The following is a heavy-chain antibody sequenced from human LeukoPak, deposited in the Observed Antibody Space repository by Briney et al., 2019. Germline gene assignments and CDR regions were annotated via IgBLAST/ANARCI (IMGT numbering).Heavy chain of an antibody. V-gene: IGHV3-9*01. D-gene: IGHD2-15*01. CDR1: GFTFDDYA. Sequence: SLRLSCAASGFTFDDYAMHWVRQAPGKGLEWVSGISWNSGSIGYADSVKGRFTISRDNAKNSLYMQMNSLRAEDAAVYYCAKEQDRSFDYWGQGTLVTVSS. CDR2: ISWNSGSI. J-gene: IGHJ4*02. CDR3: AKEQDRSFDY.